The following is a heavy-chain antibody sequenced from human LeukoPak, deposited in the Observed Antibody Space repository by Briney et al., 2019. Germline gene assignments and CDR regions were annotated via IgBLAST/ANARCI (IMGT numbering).Heavy chain of an antibody. D-gene: IGHD3-22*01. V-gene: IGHV4-31*03. CDR2: IYYSGST. CDR3: ARLWTYYYDSSGYLDAFDI. Sequence: PSETLSLTCTVSGGSISSGGYYWSWIRQHPGKGLEWIGYIYYSGSTYYNPSLKSRATISVDTSKNQFSLKLSSVTAADTAVYYCARLWTYYYDSSGYLDAFDIWGQGTMVTVSS. CDR1: GGSISSGGYY. J-gene: IGHJ3*02.